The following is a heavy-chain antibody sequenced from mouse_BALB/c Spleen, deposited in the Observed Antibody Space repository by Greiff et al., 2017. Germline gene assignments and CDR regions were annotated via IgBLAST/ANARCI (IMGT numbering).Heavy chain of an antibody. Sequence: QVQLKESAAELARPGASVKMSCKASGYTFTSYTMHWVKQRPGQGLEWIGYINPSSGYTEYNQKFKDKTTLTADKSSSTAYMQLSSLTSEDSAVYYCARRGGTDYAMDYWGQGTSVTVSS. CDR1: GYTFTSYT. CDR3: ARRGGTDYAMDY. J-gene: IGHJ4*01. D-gene: IGHD3-3*01. V-gene: IGHV1-4*02. CDR2: INPSSGYT.